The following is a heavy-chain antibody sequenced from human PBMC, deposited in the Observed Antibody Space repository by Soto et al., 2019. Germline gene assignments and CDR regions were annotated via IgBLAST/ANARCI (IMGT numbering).Heavy chain of an antibody. CDR2: IYYNWNT. CDR3: ARTADNWFDP. D-gene: IGHD6-19*01. Sequence: QVQLQESGPGLLKHSETLYLTCTVSDGASNRGTPYWDWIRQSPLKGLEWIGNIYYNWNTLYNPSIARRVTLSLDRSKNPFSLTLRSVTAADSAIYFCARTADNWFDPRGQGILGTVSS. J-gene: IGHJ5*02. CDR1: DGASNRGTPY. V-gene: IGHV4-39*01.